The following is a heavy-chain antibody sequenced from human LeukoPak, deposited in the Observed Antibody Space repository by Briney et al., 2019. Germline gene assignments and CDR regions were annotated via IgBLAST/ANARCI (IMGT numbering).Heavy chain of an antibody. D-gene: IGHD3-22*01. CDR3: ARPHYYDSSGYYPYYYYYGMDV. CDR1: GFTFSSYW. J-gene: IGHJ6*02. V-gene: IGHV3-74*01. CDR2: INRDGSST. Sequence: PGGSLRLSCAASGFTFSSYWMHWVRQAPGKGLVWVSRINRDGSSTSYADSVKGRFTISRDNAKNTLYLQMNSLRAEETAVYYCARPHYYDSSGYYPYYYYYGMDVWGQGTTVTISS.